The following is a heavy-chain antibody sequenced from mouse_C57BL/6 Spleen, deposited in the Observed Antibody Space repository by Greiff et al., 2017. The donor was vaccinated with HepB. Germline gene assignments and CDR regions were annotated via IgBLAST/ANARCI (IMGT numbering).Heavy chain of an antibody. CDR1: GFTFSDYG. D-gene: IGHD1-1*01. J-gene: IGHJ4*01. Sequence: EVKLMESGGGLVKPGGSLKLSCAASGFTFSDYGMHWVRQAPEKGLEWVAYISSGSSTIYYADTVKGRFTISRDNAKNTLFLQMTSLGSEDTAMYYCARGDYYGGAMDYWGQGTSVTVSS. CDR3: ARGDYYGGAMDY. CDR2: ISSGSSTI. V-gene: IGHV5-17*01.